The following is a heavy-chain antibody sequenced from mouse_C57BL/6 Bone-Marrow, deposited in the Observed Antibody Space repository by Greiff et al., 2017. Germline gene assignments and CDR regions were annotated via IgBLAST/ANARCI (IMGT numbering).Heavy chain of an antibody. CDR3: ARPPTVSGYPQVGDFDV. Sequence: QVQLKESGPELVKPGASVKISCKASGYSFTSYYIHWVKQRPGQGLEWIGWIYPGSGNTKYNEKFKGKATLTADKSSSTAYMQLSSLTSEDSAVYYCARPPTVSGYPQVGDFDVWGTGTTVTVSA. CDR1: GYSFTSYY. V-gene: IGHV1-66*01. D-gene: IGHD1-1*01. CDR2: IYPGSGNT. J-gene: IGHJ1*03.